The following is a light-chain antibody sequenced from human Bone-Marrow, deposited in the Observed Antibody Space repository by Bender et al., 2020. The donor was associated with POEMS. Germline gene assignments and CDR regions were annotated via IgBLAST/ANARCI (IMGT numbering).Light chain of an antibody. CDR3: CSYAGTSTYV. CDR1: SSDVGSYNV. CDR2: EGN. V-gene: IGLV2-23*01. J-gene: IGLJ1*01. Sequence: QSALTQPASVSGSPGQSITISCTGTSSDVGSYNVVSWYQQHPGKAPKVMIYEGNKRPSGVSNRFSGSKSGNTASLTISGLLAEDEADYYCCSYAGTSTYVFGTGTKVTVL.